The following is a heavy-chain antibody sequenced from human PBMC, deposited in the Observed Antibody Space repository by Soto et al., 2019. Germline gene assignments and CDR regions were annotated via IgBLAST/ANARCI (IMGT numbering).Heavy chain of an antibody. CDR3: ARDADYYVTYYFDY. D-gene: IGHD3-10*02. Sequence: GGSLRLSCAASGFTFSSYAMHWVRQAPGKGLEWVAVISYDGSNKYYADSVKGRFTISRDSSKNTLYLQMNSLRAEDTAVYYCARDADYYVTYYFDYWGQGTLVTVSS. V-gene: IGHV3-30-3*01. CDR1: GFTFSSYA. J-gene: IGHJ4*02. CDR2: ISYDGSNK.